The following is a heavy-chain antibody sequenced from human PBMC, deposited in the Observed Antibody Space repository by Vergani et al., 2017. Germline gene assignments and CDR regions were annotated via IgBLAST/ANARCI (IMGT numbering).Heavy chain of an antibody. CDR3: AKGVGVDSSSWHSVHWFDP. CDR1: GFTFSSYA. J-gene: IGHJ5*02. CDR2: ISGSGGST. V-gene: IGHV3-23*01. Sequence: EVQLLESGGGLVQPGGSLRLSCAASGFTFSSYAMSWVRQAPGKGLEWVSAISGSGGSTYYADSVKGRFTISRDNSKNTLYLQMNSLRAEDTAVYYCAKGVGVDSSSWHSVHWFDPWGQGTLVTVSS. D-gene: IGHD6-13*01.